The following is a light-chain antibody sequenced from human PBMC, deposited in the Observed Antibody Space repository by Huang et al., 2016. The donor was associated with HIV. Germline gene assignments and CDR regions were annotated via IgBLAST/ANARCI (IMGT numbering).Light chain of an antibody. CDR1: QSISNY. Sequence: DIQMTQSPSSLSASVGDRVTITCRASQSISNYLNWYQQRPGKAPKLLISAASSLQSGVSSRFSGSGSGTDFTLSISSLQAEDFVTYYCQQSYTTPPTFGHGTKVEMK. CDR3: QQSYTTPPT. J-gene: IGKJ1*01. V-gene: IGKV1-39*01. CDR2: AAS.